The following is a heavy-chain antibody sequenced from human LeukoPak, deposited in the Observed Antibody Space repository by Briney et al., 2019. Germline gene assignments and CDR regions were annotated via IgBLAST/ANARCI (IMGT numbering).Heavy chain of an antibody. J-gene: IGHJ6*02. CDR3: AKDRDFDWFAHYYYYYGMDV. CDR1: GFTFSSYS. V-gene: IGHV3-48*01. D-gene: IGHD3-9*01. CDR2: ISSSSTTTI. Sequence: GGSLRLSCAASGFTFSSYSMNWVRQAPGKGLEWISYISSSSTTTIYFADSVKGRFTISRDNAKNSLYLQMNSLRAEDTAVYYCAKDRDFDWFAHYYYYYGMDVWGQGTTVTVSS.